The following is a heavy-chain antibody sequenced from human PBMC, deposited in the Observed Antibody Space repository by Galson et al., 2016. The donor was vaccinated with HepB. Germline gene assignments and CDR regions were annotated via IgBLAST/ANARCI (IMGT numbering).Heavy chain of an antibody. CDR3: VRGQQYPLLRYYFDY. CDR2: SSSSGNNL. Sequence: SLRLSCAVSGFTFTDYYMTWIRQAPGKGLEWLSYSSSSGNNLKYADSVRGRFTISRDNSKSSVFMQMNSLTADDTAVYYCVRGQQYPLLRYYFDYWGQEPWSPSPQ. D-gene: IGHD3-22*01. CDR1: GFTFTDYY. V-gene: IGHV3-11*04. J-gene: IGHJ4*01.